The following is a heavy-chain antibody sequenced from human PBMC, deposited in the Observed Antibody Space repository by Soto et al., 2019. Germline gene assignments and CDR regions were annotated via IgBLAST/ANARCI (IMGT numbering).Heavy chain of an antibody. Sequence: EVQLVESGGGLVQPGGSLRLSCAASGFTFSDHYMDWVRQAPGKGLEWVGRTRNKANSYTTEYAASVKGRFTISRDDSKNALYLQMNSLKTEDTAVYYCARAGHRWYYASSDQYYFDYWGQGTLVTVSS. J-gene: IGHJ4*02. CDR1: GFTFSDHY. V-gene: IGHV3-72*01. CDR3: ARAGHRWYYASSDQYYFDY. CDR2: TRNKANSYTT. D-gene: IGHD3-22*01.